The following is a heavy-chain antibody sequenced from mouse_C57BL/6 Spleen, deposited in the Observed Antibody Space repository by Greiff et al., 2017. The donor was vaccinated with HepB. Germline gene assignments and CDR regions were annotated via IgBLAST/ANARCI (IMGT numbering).Heavy chain of an antibody. V-gene: IGHV2-2*01. Sequence: QVQLQQSGPGLVQPSQSLSITCTVSGFSLTSYGVHWVRQSPGKGLEWLGVIWSGGSTDYNAAFISRLSISKDNSKSQVFFKMNSLQADDTAIYYCARNYYYGSSYRFDYWGQGTTLTVSS. J-gene: IGHJ2*01. D-gene: IGHD1-1*01. CDR3: ARNYYYGSSYRFDY. CDR2: IWSGGST. CDR1: GFSLTSYG.